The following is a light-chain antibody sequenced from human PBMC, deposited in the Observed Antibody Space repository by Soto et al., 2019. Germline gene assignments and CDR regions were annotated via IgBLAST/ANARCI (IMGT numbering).Light chain of an antibody. Sequence: QSVLTQPASVSGSPGQSITISCTGTSSDVGSYNLVSWYQQHPGKAPKLMIYEVSKRPSGVSNRFSGSKSGNTASLTISGLQAEDEVDYYCCSYAGSSTLWVFGGGTKLTVL. J-gene: IGLJ3*02. CDR1: SSDVGSYNL. V-gene: IGLV2-23*02. CDR2: EVS. CDR3: CSYAGSSTLWV.